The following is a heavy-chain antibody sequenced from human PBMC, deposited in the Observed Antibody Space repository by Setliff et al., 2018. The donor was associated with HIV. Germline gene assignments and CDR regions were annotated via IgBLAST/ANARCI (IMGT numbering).Heavy chain of an antibody. J-gene: IGHJ4*02. CDR3: ARAPRYYRGWYIPEYFDN. V-gene: IGHV4-34*01. CDR2: INHSGST. Sequence: PSETLSLTCAVYDGSFSGYYWSWIRQPPGKGLEWIGEINHSGSTNYNPSLKSRVTISVDTSKNQLSLKLSSVTAADTAVYFCARAPRYYRGWYIPEYFDNWGEGTLVTVSS. CDR1: DGSFSGYY. D-gene: IGHD6-19*01.